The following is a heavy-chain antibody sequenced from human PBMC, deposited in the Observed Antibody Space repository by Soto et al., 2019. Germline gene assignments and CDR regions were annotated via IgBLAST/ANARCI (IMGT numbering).Heavy chain of an antibody. V-gene: IGHV4-59*01. J-gene: IGHJ6*02. Sequence: SETLSLTCTVSGGSISSYYWSWIRQPPGRGLEWIGYIYYSGSTNYNPSLKSRVTISVDTSKNQFSLKLSSVTAADTAVYYCARESSYCSSTSCYSSYYGMDVWGQGTTVTVSS. CDR1: GGSISSYY. CDR2: IYYSGST. CDR3: ARESSYCSSTSCYSSYYGMDV. D-gene: IGHD2-2*01.